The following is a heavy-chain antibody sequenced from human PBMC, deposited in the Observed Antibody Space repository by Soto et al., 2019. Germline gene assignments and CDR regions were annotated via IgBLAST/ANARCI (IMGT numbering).Heavy chain of an antibody. V-gene: IGHV1-18*01. CDR3: ARDSAVRGVIVYYYYYGMDV. CDR1: GYTFTSYG. D-gene: IGHD3-10*01. Sequence: ASVKVSCKASGYTFTSYGISWVRQATGQGLEWMGWISAYNGNTNYAQKLQGRVTMTTDTSTSTAYMELRSLRSDDTAVYYCARDSAVRGVIVYYYYYGMDVWGQGTTVTVSS. J-gene: IGHJ6*02. CDR2: ISAYNGNT.